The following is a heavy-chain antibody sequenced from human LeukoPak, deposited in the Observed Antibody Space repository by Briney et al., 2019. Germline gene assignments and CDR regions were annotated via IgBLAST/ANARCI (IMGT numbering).Heavy chain of an antibody. V-gene: IGHV4-61*02. CDR1: GGSISSGSYY. Sequence: SQTLSLTCTVSGGSISSGSYYWSWIRQPAGKGLEWIGRIYTSGSTNYNPSLKSRVTISVDTSKNQFSLKLSSVTAADTAVYYCARAVVGYDAFDIWGQGTMVTVSS. CDR3: ARAVVGYDAFDI. J-gene: IGHJ3*02. CDR2: IYTSGST. D-gene: IGHD2-2*01.